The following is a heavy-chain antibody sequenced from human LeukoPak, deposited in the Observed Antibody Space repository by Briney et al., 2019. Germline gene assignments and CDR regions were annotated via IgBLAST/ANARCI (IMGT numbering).Heavy chain of an antibody. J-gene: IGHJ4*02. V-gene: IGHV3-9*01. CDR2: ISWNSGSI. Sequence: GRSLRLSCAASGLTFDDYAMHWVRQAPGKGLEWFSGISWNSGSIGYADSVKGRFTISRDNAKNSLYLQMNSLRAEDTALYYCAKEKAGRSSFFDYWGQGTLVTVSS. CDR3: AKEKAGRSSFFDY. D-gene: IGHD6-19*01. CDR1: GLTFDDYA.